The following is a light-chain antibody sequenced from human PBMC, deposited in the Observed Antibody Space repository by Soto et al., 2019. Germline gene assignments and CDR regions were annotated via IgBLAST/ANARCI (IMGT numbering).Light chain of an antibody. CDR1: SSNIGSTY. CDR3: AAWDDSRSGWV. J-gene: IGLJ3*02. CDR2: RNN. V-gene: IGLV1-47*01. Sequence: QSVLTQPPSASGTPGQRVTISCSGSSSNIGSTYVYSYQQLPGTAPKLLIYRNNQRPSGVPDRFSGSKSGTSASLAISGLRSEDEADYYCAAWDDSRSGWVFGGGTKLTVL.